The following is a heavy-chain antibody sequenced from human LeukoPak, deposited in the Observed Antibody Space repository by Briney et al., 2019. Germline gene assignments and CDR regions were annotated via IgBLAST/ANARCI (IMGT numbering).Heavy chain of an antibody. Sequence: KPSETLSLTCTVSGGSISSYYWSWIRQPPGKGLEWIGYIYYSGSTNYNPSLKSRVTISVDMSKNQFSLQLSSVTAADTAVYYCARQSRDGDYIAKLFDYWGQGTLVTVSS. J-gene: IGHJ4*02. D-gene: IGHD4-17*01. CDR1: GGSISSYY. CDR3: ARQSRDGDYIAKLFDY. V-gene: IGHV4-59*08. CDR2: IYYSGST.